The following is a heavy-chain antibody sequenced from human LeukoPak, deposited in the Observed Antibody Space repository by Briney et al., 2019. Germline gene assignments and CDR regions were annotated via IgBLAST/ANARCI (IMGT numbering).Heavy chain of an antibody. J-gene: IGHJ4*02. CDR3: AKSDCGSDGCKLLNY. CDR1: GFTFSSYA. V-gene: IGHV3-23*01. Sequence: GGSLRLSCAASGFTFSSYAMSWVRQAPGKGLEWVSAISGSGDATKYAVSVKGQFTISRDNFKNTVSLQMINLRAEDTAVYFCAKSDCGSDGCKLLNYWGQGILVTVSS. D-gene: IGHD2-21*01. CDR2: ISGSGDAT.